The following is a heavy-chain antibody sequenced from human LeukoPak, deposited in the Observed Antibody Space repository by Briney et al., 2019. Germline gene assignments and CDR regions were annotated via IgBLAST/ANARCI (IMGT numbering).Heavy chain of an antibody. CDR3: ARVAASTFYHFNYMDL. J-gene: IGHJ6*04. CDR1: GFPFMSHA. CDR2: ISGDGVND. D-gene: IGHD3-3*02. V-gene: IGHV3-30*04. Sequence: GSLRLSCAASGFPFMSHAMVWVRQAPGKGLQWVALISGDGVNDYYEDSVKGRFTISRDTSKNTLSLQMKSLRAEDTAVYFCARVAASTFYHFNYMDLWGKGTTVTVSS.